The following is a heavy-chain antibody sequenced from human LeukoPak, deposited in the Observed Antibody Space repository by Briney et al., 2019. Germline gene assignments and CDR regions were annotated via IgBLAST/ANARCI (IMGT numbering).Heavy chain of an antibody. CDR3: ARGHSVSGFDY. J-gene: IGHJ4*02. CDR2: INHSGDT. D-gene: IGHD5/OR15-5a*01. Sequence: SETPSLTCGVSGGSFSGYYWTWIRQPPGKGLEWIGEINHSGDTNSNPSLKSRVTISVDTSKSQFSLKLGSVTAADTAVYYCARGHSVSGFDYWGQGALVSVSS. CDR1: GGSFSGYY. V-gene: IGHV4-34*01.